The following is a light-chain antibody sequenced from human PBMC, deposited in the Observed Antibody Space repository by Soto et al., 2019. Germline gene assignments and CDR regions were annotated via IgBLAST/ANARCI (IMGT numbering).Light chain of an antibody. CDR3: HSRA. CDR2: KAS. V-gene: IGKV1-5*03. J-gene: IGKJ5*01. CDR1: QSISIW. Sequence: DIQMTQSPSTLSACVGDRVTITCRASQSISIWLAWYQQKPGKAPKILIYKASSLESGVPSRFSGSGSGTEFTLTISRLQPDDFATYFCHSRAFGQGTRLEIK.